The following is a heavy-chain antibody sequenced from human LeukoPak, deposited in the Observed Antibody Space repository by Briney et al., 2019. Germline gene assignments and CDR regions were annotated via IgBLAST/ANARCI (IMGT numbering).Heavy chain of an antibody. Sequence: GGSLRLSCAASGFTFSSYAMSWVRQAPGKGLEWVSAISGSGGSTNYADSVKGRFTSSRDNSKNTLYMQMNSLRAEDTAVYYCAKSPGRAAISAITYYYYYYMDVWGKGTTVTVSS. D-gene: IGHD2-2*02. V-gene: IGHV3-23*01. J-gene: IGHJ6*03. CDR1: GFTFSSYA. CDR2: ISGSGGST. CDR3: AKSPGRAAISAITYYYYYYMDV.